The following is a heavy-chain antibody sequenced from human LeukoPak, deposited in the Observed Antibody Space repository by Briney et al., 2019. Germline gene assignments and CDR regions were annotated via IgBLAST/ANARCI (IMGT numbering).Heavy chain of an antibody. V-gene: IGHV1-2*02. J-gene: IGHJ4*02. Sequence: ASVKVSCKASGYTFTGYYMHWVRQAPGHGLEWMGWINPDSGGTNYAQKFQGRVTMTRDTSINTAYMELSRLRSDDTAVYFCARPTQLWLYYFDYWGQGTLVTVSS. D-gene: IGHD3-16*01. CDR1: GYTFTGYY. CDR2: INPDSGGT. CDR3: ARPTQLWLYYFDY.